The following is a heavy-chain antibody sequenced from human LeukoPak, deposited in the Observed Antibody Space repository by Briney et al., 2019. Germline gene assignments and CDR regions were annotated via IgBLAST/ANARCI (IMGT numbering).Heavy chain of an antibody. V-gene: IGHV4-59*08. Sequence: SETLSLTCTVSGGSISRYYWSWIRQPPGKGLEWIGYIYDSGSTKYNPSLKSRVTISLDTSKNQFSLKLSSVTAADTAVYYCARHPWYGDYRYYFDYWGQGTLVTVSS. CDR1: GGSISRYY. D-gene: IGHD4-17*01. CDR3: ARHPWYGDYRYYFDY. CDR2: IYDSGST. J-gene: IGHJ4*02.